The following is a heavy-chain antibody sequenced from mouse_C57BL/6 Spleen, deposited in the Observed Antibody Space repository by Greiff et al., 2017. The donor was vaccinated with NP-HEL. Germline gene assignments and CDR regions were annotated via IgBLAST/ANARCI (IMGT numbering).Heavy chain of an antibody. J-gene: IGHJ4*01. CDR1: GFNIKDDY. Sequence: EVMLVESGAELVRPGASVKLSCTASGFNIKDDYMHWVKQRPEQGLEWIGWIDPENGDTEYASKFQGKATITADTSSNTAYLQLSSLTSEDTAVYYCTTSMVRGAMDYWGQGTSVTVSS. CDR3: TTSMVRGAMDY. V-gene: IGHV14-4*01. D-gene: IGHD2-2*01. CDR2: IDPENGDT.